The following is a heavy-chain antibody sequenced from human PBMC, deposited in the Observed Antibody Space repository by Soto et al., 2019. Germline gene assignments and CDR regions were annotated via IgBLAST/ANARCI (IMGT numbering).Heavy chain of an antibody. CDR1: GYTLTELS. V-gene: IGHV1-24*01. CDR2: FDPEDGET. D-gene: IGHD5-18*01. J-gene: IGHJ6*02. CDR3: ATASGGYRSYYYGMDV. Sequence: ASVKVSCKVSGYTLTELSMHWVRQAPGKGLEWMGGFDPEDGETIYAQKFQGRVTMTEDTSTDTAYMELSSLRSEDTAVYYCATASGGYRSYYYGMDVWGQGTTVTVSS.